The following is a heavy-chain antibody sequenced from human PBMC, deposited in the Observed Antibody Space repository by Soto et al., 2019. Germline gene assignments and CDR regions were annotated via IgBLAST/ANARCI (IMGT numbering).Heavy chain of an antibody. V-gene: IGHV3-30*18. D-gene: IGHD3-22*01. CDR1: GLTFRNYG. CDR2: ISFDGSNE. J-gene: IGHJ6*02. Sequence: QVRLVESGGGVVQPGRSLRLSCAASGLTFRNYGFHWVRQAPGKGLEWVAAISFDGSNEYYVDSVKGRFTISRDDSKNTVYLQMNSLRPEDTALYYCAKDWHYYDRSWPSATTVYGIDVWGQGTAVTVS. CDR3: AKDWHYYDRSWPSATTVYGIDV.